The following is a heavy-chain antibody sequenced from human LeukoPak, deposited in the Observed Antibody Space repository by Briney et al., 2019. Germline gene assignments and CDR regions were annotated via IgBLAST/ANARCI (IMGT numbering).Heavy chain of an antibody. Sequence: SETLSLTCTVSGGSISSYYWSWIRQPPGKGLEWIGYIYYSGSTNYNPSLKSRGTISVDTSNNQFSLKLTSVTAADTAVYYCAKVLAGGGDPFDYWGQGTLVTVSS. CDR1: GGSISSYY. CDR3: AKVLAGGGDPFDY. V-gene: IGHV4-59*01. J-gene: IGHJ4*02. D-gene: IGHD3-16*01. CDR2: IYYSGST.